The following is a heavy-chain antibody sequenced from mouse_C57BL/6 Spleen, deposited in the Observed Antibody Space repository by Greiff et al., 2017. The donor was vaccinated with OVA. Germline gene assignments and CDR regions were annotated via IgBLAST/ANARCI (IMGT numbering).Heavy chain of an antibody. CDR1: GYTFTSYW. V-gene: IGHV1-69*01. D-gene: IGHD2-1*01. Sequence: VQLQQPGAELVMPGASVKLSCKASGYTFTSYWMHWVKQRPGQGLEWIGEIDPSDSYTNYNQKFKGKSTLTVDKSSSTAYMQLSSLTSEDSAVYYCARAYGNYAWFAYWGQGTLVTVSA. J-gene: IGHJ3*01. CDR3: ARAYGNYAWFAY. CDR2: IDPSDSYT.